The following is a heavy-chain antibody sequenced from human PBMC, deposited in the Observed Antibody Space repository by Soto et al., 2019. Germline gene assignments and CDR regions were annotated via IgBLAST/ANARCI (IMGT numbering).Heavy chain of an antibody. CDR3: AKDMVGITVTTNGMDV. J-gene: IGHJ6*02. CDR2: ISCSGGST. D-gene: IGHD4-4*01. V-gene: IGHV3-23*01. CDR1: GFTFSSYA. Sequence: GGSLRLSCAASGFTFSSYAMSWVRQAPGKGLEWVSSISCSGGSTYYAYSVKVRFTISIDNSKNTLYLQMNSLRAEDTAVYYCAKDMVGITVTTNGMDVWGQGTTGTVSS.